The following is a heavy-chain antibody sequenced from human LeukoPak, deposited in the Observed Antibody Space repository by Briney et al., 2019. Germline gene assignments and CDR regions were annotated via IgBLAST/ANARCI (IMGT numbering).Heavy chain of an antibody. J-gene: IGHJ6*02. CDR2: IGSSSGSTI. CDR3: ARPSRDYYGMDV. V-gene: IGHV3-48*03. CDR1: GFTFSSYE. Sequence: GGSLRLSCAASGFTFSSYEMKWVRRAPGKGLGWVSYIGSSSGSTIYYADSVKGRFTISRDNAKNSLYLQMNSLRAEDTAVYYCARPSRDYYGMDVWGQGTTVTVSS.